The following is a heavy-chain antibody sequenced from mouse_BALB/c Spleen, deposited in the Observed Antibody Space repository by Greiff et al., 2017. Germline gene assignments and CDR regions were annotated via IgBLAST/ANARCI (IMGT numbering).Heavy chain of an antibody. Sequence: EVKLQESGAELVKPGASVKLSCTASGFNIKDTYMHWVKQRPEQGLEWIGRIDPANGNTKYDPKFQGKATITADTSSNTAYLQLSSLTSEDTAVYYCARLGAHYDGAWFAYWGQGTLVTVSA. CDR2: IDPANGNT. CDR3: ARLGAHYDGAWFAY. CDR1: GFNIKDTY. D-gene: IGHD1-2*01. V-gene: IGHV14-3*02. J-gene: IGHJ3*01.